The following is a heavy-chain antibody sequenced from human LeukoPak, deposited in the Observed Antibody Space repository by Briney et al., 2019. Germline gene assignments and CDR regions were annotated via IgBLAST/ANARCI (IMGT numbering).Heavy chain of an antibody. J-gene: IGHJ4*02. V-gene: IGHV3-23*01. CDR3: AKGSRATVTTADY. D-gene: IGHD4-17*01. CDR2: ISGSGGST. CDR1: GLTFSSYA. Sequence: PGGSLSLSGAASGLTFSSYAMSWARKAPGKGLEWASAISGSGGSTYYADSVKGRFTISRDNSKNTLYLQMNSLRAEDTAVYYCAKGSRATVTTADYWGQGTLVTVSS.